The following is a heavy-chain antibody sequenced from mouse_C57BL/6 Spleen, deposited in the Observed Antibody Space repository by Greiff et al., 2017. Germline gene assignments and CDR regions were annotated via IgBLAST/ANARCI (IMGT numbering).Heavy chain of an antibody. J-gene: IGHJ3*01. CDR2: IRNKANGYTT. V-gene: IGHV7-3*01. CDR3: ARSDGHDGGFAY. CDR1: GFTFTDYY. Sequence: EVKLVESGGGLVQPGGSLSLSCAASGFTFTDYYMSWVRQPPGKALEWLGFIRNKANGYTTEYSASVKGRFTISRDNSQSILYLQMNALRAEDSATYYCARSDGHDGGFAYWGQGTLVTVSA. D-gene: IGHD2-3*01.